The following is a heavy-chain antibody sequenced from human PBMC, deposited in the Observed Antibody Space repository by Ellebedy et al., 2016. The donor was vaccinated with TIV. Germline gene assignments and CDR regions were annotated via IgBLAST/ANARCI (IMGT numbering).Heavy chain of an antibody. CDR2: IIPILGIA. J-gene: IGHJ4*02. V-gene: IGHV1-69*04. D-gene: IGHD3-22*01. CDR3: ARDQSHYYDSNGYYYVFDY. CDR1: GGTFSSYA. Sequence: AASVKVSCKASGGTFSSYAISWVRQAPGQGLEWMGRIIPILGIANYAQKFQGRVTITADKSTSTAYMELSSLRSEDTAVYYCARDQSHYYDSNGYYYVFDYWGQGTLVTVSS.